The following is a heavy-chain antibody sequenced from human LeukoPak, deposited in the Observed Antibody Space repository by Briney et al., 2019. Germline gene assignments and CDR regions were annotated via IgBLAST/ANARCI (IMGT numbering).Heavy chain of an antibody. CDR3: ARDRDSSSWDYFDY. J-gene: IGHJ4*02. Sequence: SQTLSLTCAISGDSVSSNSAAWNWVRQSPSRGLKWLGRTYYRSKWCNDYAVSVKSRITINPDTSKNQFSLQLNSVTPEDTAVYYCARDRDSSSWDYFDYWGQGTLVTVSS. V-gene: IGHV6-1*01. D-gene: IGHD6-13*01. CDR1: GDSVSSNSAA. CDR2: TYYRSKWCN.